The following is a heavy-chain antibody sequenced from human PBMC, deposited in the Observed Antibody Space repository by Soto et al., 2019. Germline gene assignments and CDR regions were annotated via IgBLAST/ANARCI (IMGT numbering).Heavy chain of an antibody. D-gene: IGHD3-9*01. Sequence: GGSLRLSCSASGFTFSEYSMHWVRQAPGKGLQYVSTISSDGDITYYADSVKGRFSISRDNSKNTLYLQMNSLRPEDTAVYYCVKVSTFYDILTGYYSTNFFDPWGQGTLVTVSS. V-gene: IGHV3-64D*06. CDR3: VKVSTFYDILTGYYSTNFFDP. J-gene: IGHJ5*02. CDR1: GFTFSEYS. CDR2: ISSDGDIT.